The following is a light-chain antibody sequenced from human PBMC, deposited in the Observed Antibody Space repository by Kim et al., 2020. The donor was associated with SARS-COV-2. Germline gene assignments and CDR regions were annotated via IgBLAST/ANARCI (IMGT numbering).Light chain of an antibody. CDR2: EVS. V-gene: IGLV2-23*02. Sequence: GQSITISCTGTSRDVGSYNLVSWYQQHPGKAPKLMIYEVSKRPSGVSNRVSGSKSGNTASLTISGLQAEDEADYYCCSYAGSSTWVFGGGTQLTVL. CDR1: SRDVGSYNL. J-gene: IGLJ3*02. CDR3: CSYAGSSTWV.